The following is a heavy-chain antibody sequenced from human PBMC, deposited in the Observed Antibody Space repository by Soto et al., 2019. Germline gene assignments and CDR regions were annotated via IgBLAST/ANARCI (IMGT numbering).Heavy chain of an antibody. Sequence: ASVKVSCKASGYTFASYDINWVRQATGQGLEWMGWMNPNSGNTGYAQKFQGRVTMTRNTSISTAYMELSSLRSEDTAVYYCARYYDFWSGYDAFDIWGQGTMVTVSS. CDR1: GYTFASYD. J-gene: IGHJ3*02. CDR2: MNPNSGNT. CDR3: ARYYDFWSGYDAFDI. D-gene: IGHD3-3*01. V-gene: IGHV1-8*01.